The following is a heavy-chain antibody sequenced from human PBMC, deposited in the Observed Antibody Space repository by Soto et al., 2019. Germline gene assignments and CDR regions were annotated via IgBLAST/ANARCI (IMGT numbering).Heavy chain of an antibody. J-gene: IGHJ4*01. Sequence: SETLSLTCIVSGESISSSSYYWGWIRQPPGKGLEWIGSIYYSGRTYYNPSFKSRVTISIDTSKNQFSLKLSSVTATDTAVYYCAIPPLEYTYGTDYYFDYWGHGTLVTVSS. D-gene: IGHD5-18*01. CDR3: AIPPLEYTYGTDYYFDY. V-gene: IGHV4-39*01. CDR2: IYYSGRT. CDR1: GESISSSSYY.